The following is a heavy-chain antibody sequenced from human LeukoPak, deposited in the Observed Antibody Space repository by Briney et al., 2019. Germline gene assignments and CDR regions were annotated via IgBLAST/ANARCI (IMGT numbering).Heavy chain of an antibody. CDR1: GFTVSSNY. V-gene: IGHV3-53*01. CDR2: IYSGGST. D-gene: IGHD3-3*01. Sequence: GGSLRLSCAASGFTVSSNYMSWVRQAPGKGLEWVSVIYSGGSTYYADFVKGRFTISRDNSKNTLYLQMNSLRAEDTAVYYCARGFWSGPFDYWGQGTLVTVSS. J-gene: IGHJ4*02. CDR3: ARGFWSGPFDY.